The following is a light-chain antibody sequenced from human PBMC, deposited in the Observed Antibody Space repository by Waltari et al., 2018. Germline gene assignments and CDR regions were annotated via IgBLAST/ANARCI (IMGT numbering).Light chain of an antibody. V-gene: IGLV2-23*01. CDR1: SSDVGRYNL. Sequence: QSALTQPASVSGSPGQSITISCTGTSSDVGRYNLVSWYQQHPGKAPKLMIYEDNKRPSGVSNRFAVSKSGNTASLTISGLQAEDEADYYCCSYAGSSTYVFGTGTKVTVL. J-gene: IGLJ1*01. CDR2: EDN. CDR3: CSYAGSSTYV.